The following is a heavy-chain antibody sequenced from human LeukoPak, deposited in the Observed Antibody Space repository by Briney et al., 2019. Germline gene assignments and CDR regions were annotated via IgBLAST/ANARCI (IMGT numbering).Heavy chain of an antibody. Sequence: GESLKISCQGSEYSFATYWIAWLRQLPGKGLEWLGIIYPSDSDTRYSPSFQGQVTISADKSIKTAYLQWSSLKASDTAMYYCARPLQGIVGATGFDYWGQGTLVTVSS. CDR2: IYPSDSDT. D-gene: IGHD1-26*01. CDR1: EYSFATYW. J-gene: IGHJ4*02. V-gene: IGHV5-51*01. CDR3: ARPLQGIVGATGFDY.